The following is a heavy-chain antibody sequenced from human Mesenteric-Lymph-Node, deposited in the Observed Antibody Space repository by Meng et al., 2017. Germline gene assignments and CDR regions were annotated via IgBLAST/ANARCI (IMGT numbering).Heavy chain of an antibody. CDR3: VRGDWFDP. CDR2: INTNTGNP. V-gene: IGHV7-4-1*04. Sequence: QVQLVQSGAELKKPGASVQVSCKASGYTLTTYAMNWVRQAPGQGLEWMGWINTNTGNPTYAQGFTGRFVFSLDTSVNMAYLQITSLKAEDTAVYYCVRGDWFDPWGQGTLVTVSS. J-gene: IGHJ5*02. CDR1: GYTLTTYA.